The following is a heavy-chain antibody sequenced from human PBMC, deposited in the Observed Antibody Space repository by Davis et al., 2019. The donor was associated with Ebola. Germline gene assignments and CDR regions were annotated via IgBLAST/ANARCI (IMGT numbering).Heavy chain of an antibody. V-gene: IGHV1-3*01. CDR2: INAGNGNT. J-gene: IGHJ5*02. CDR1: GYTFTSYA. Sequence: ASVKVSCKASGYTFTSYAMHWVRQAPGQRLEWMGWINAGNGNTKYSQKFQDRVTITRDTSASTAYMELSSMRSEDTAVYYCARDLPSNWFDPWGQGTLVTVSS. CDR3: ARDLPSNWFDP.